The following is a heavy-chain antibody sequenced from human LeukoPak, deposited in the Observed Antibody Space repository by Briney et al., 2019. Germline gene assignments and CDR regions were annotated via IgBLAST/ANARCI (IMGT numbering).Heavy chain of an antibody. J-gene: IGHJ4*02. D-gene: IGHD6-13*01. CDR3: ARGLYSSSWYTDY. CDR2: IIPILGTA. Sequence: ASVKVSCKASGGTFSSYAISWVRQAPGQGLEWMGGIIPILGTANYAQKFQGRVTITADESTSTAYMELSSLRSEDTAVYYCARGLYSSSWYTDYWGQGTLVTVSS. V-gene: IGHV1-69*01. CDR1: GGTFSSYA.